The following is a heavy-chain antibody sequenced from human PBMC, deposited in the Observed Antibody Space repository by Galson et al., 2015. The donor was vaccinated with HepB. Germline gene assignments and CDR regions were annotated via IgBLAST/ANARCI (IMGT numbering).Heavy chain of an antibody. CDR3: ARADIVVVPAAITPFMGAFDI. CDR2: ISAYNGNT. V-gene: IGHV1-18*04. J-gene: IGHJ3*02. CDR1: GYTFTSYG. D-gene: IGHD2-2*02. Sequence: QSGAEVKKPGASVKVSCKASGYTFTSYGISWVRQAPGRGLEWMGWISAYNGNTNYAQKLQGRVTMTTDTSTSTAYMELRSLRSDDTAVYYCARADIVVVPAAITPFMGAFDIWGQGTMVTVSS.